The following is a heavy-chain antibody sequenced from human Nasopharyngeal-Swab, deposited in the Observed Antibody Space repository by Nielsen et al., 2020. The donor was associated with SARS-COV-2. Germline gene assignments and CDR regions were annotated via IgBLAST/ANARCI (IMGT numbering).Heavy chain of an antibody. CDR3: ARGLRGRTDFDY. CDR1: GFPFNIYW. D-gene: IGHD3/OR15-3a*01. Sequence: GGSLRLSCAASGFPFNIYWMSWVRQAPGKGLEWVANIKQDGSEKYYVNSVKGRFTISRDNAKNSLYLQMNSLRAEDTAVYYCARGLRGRTDFDYWGQGTLVTVSS. V-gene: IGHV3-7*01. J-gene: IGHJ4*02. CDR2: IKQDGSEK.